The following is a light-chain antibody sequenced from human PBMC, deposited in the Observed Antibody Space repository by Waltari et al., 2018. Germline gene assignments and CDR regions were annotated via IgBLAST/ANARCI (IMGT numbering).Light chain of an antibody. Sequence: QSALTQPASVSGSPGQSITLSCSGTSSDVGSHKFVSWFQQHPGKVPKLMIYESSKPPAGVSNRFSGSKSDNTASLTITGLQTEDEADYYCCSYVGGIPPFLVFGGGTKVTVL. CDR2: ESS. CDR1: SSDVGSHKF. J-gene: IGLJ2*01. V-gene: IGLV2-23*01. CDR3: CSYVGGIPPFLV.